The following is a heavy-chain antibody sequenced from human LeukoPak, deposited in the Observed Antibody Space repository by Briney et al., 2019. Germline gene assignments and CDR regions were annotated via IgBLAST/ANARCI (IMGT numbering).Heavy chain of an antibody. CDR1: GYTFSNYD. CDR3: ARGPPESSSSDS. V-gene: IGHV1-8*01. CDR2: MSSNNGKT. D-gene: IGHD6-13*01. J-gene: IGHJ4*02. Sequence: ASVKVSCKASGYTFSNYDINWVRQATGQGLEWMGWMSSNNGKTGYAQNFQGRVTMTRDTSISTAYMELRRLRIEDTAVYYCARGPPESSSSDSWGQGTLVTVSS.